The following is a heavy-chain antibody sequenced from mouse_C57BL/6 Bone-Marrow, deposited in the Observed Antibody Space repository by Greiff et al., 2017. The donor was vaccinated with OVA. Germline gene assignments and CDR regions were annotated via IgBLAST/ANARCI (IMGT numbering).Heavy chain of an antibody. V-gene: IGHV5-4*01. Sequence: EVQGVESGGGLVKPGGSLKLSCAASGFTFSSYAMSWVRQTPEKRLEWVATISDGGSYTYYPDNVKGRFTISRDNAKNNLYLQMSHLKSEDTAMYDGEREYGYDEDYYAMDYWGQGTSVTVSS. J-gene: IGHJ4*01. CDR3: EREYGYDEDYYAMDY. CDR1: GFTFSSYA. CDR2: ISDGGSYT. D-gene: IGHD2-2*01.